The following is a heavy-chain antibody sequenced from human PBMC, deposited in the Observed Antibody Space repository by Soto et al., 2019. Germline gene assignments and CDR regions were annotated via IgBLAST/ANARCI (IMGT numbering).Heavy chain of an antibody. CDR1: GGSISSGGYY. J-gene: IGHJ5*02. CDR3: ATSVFP. Sequence: QVQLQESGPGLVKPSQTLSLTCTVSGGSISSGGYYWTWIRQHPGKGLEWIGYIYYSGSTYYNPPLNSRVTIPVDTSKTQFSLQLSSVTAAATAVYYCATSVFPCGQATLVTLSS. CDR2: IYYSGST. V-gene: IGHV4-31*03.